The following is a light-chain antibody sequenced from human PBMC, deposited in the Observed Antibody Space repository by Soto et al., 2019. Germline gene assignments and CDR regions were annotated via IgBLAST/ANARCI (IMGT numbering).Light chain of an antibody. J-gene: IGKJ4*01. CDR1: QTVPSR. Sequence: EIVMTQSPATLSVSPGEGVTLSCRASQTVPSRIAWYQQKPGQAPSLLIYGASTRATGIPARFSGSGSGTDFTLTISSLQPEDVAAYYCQKYNSAPLTFGGGTKVDIK. V-gene: IGKV3-15*01. CDR3: QKYNSAPLT. CDR2: GAS.